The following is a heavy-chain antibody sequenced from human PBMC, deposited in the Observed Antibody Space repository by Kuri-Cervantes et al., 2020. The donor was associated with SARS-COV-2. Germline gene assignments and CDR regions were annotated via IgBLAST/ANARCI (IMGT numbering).Heavy chain of an antibody. D-gene: IGHD6-19*01. V-gene: IGHV1-69*13. J-gene: IGHJ6*02. Sequence: SVKVSCKASGYTFTNYYMHWVRQAPGQGLEWMGGIIPIFGTANYAQKFQGRVTITADESTSTAYMELSSLRSEDTAVYYCAREHGWYAPDYYYGMDVWGQGTTVTVSS. CDR2: IIPIFGTA. CDR1: GYTFTNYY. CDR3: AREHGWYAPDYYYGMDV.